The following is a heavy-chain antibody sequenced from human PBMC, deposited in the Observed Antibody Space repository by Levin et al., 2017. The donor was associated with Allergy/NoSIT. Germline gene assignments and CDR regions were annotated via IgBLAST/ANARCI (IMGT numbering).Heavy chain of an antibody. V-gene: IGHV1-69*13. D-gene: IGHD1-7*01. CDR2: IIPIFGTA. CDR3: ARGVELRGDTWFDP. CDR1: GGNLSSYV. J-gene: IGHJ5*02. Sequence: SVKVSCKASGGNLSSYVISWVRQATGQGLEWMGGIIPIFGTANYAQKFQGRVTITADESTSTAYMELTSLRSEDTAVYYCARGVELRGDTWFDPWGQGTLVTVSS.